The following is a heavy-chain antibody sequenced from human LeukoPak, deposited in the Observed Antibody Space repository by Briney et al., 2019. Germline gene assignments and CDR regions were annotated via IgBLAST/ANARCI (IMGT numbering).Heavy chain of an antibody. Sequence: SETLSLTCAVYGGSFSGYYWSWIPQPPRKGLEWLGEIHHSGSTNYNPSLMSRVTISVDTSKKQFPLKLSSVTAADTAVYYCARTTEAHSWQTRYYSYYMDVWGKGTTVTVSS. CDR1: GGSFSGYY. D-gene: IGHD6-13*01. J-gene: IGHJ6*03. V-gene: IGHV4-34*01. CDR2: IHHSGST. CDR3: ARTTEAHSWQTRYYSYYMDV.